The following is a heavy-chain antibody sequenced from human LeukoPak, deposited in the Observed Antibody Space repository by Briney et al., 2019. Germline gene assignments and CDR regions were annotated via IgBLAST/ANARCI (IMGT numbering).Heavy chain of an antibody. CDR1: GVTFSNDG. J-gene: IGHJ4*02. Sequence: GGSLRLSCAASGVTFSNDGMDWVRQAPGQGLEWVSYISSSGSTIYYADSVKGRFTISRDNAKNSLYLQMNSLRAEDTAVYYCATLYDSSGYYPGIDYWGQGTLVTVSS. D-gene: IGHD3-22*01. CDR2: ISSSGSTI. V-gene: IGHV3-48*04. CDR3: ATLYDSSGYYPGIDY.